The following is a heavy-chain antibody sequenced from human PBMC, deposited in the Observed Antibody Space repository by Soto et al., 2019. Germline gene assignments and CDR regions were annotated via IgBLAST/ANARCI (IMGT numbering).Heavy chain of an antibody. J-gene: IGHJ5*02. CDR3: ARDRSPITIFGVVIIPRVGCFDP. CDR2: IIPIFGTA. V-gene: IGHV1-69*01. CDR1: GGTFSSYA. Sequence: QVQLVQSGAEVKKPGSSVKVSCKASGGTFSSYAISWVRQAPGQGLEWMGGIIPIFGTANYAQKFQGRVTITADESTSTAYMELSSLRSEDTAVYYCARDRSPITIFGVVIIPRVGCFDPWGQGTLVTVSS. D-gene: IGHD3-3*01.